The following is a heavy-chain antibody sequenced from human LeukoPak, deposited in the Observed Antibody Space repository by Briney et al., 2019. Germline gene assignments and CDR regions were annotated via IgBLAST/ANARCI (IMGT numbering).Heavy chain of an antibody. CDR1: GGSISSYY. J-gene: IGHJ5*02. CDR2: IYYSGST. Sequence: SETLSLTCTVSGGSISSYYWSWIRQPPGKGLEWIGYIYYSGSTNYNPSLKSRVTISVDTSKNQFSLKLSSVTAADTAVYYCARLVNSYGYYWLDPWGQGTLVTVSS. CDR3: ARLVNSYGYYWLDP. D-gene: IGHD5-18*01. V-gene: IGHV4-59*01.